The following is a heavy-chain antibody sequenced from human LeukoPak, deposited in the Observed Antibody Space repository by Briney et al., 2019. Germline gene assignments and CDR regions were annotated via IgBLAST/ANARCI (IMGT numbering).Heavy chain of an antibody. CDR3: ATSDSGRSRDWFAP. V-gene: IGHV1-69*05. CDR2: LTQFFRRT. J-gene: IGHJ5*02. Sequence: SVKVSCKASGGSFKTYPISWVRQAPGQGLEWMGGLTQFFRRTNYTQKFQGRLIITTDESYSTAYMELSDLRSDDTALYYCATSDSGRSRDWFAPWGQGTLVTVSS. CDR1: GGSFKTYP. D-gene: IGHD3-10*01.